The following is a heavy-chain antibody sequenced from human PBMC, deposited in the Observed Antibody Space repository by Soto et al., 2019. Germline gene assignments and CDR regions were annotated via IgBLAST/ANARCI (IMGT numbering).Heavy chain of an antibody. D-gene: IGHD1-26*01. Sequence: QLQLHESGPGLVKPSETLSLTCNVSGDSIGRFYWSWIRQSAGKGLEWIGRVYSIGGVTYNPALKGRVTISLDRSNNHVSLEMNSVTAADTAVYFCARDLSGTGLDIWGRGTRVSVSS. CDR3: ARDLSGTGLDI. V-gene: IGHV4-4*07. CDR1: GDSIGRFY. CDR2: VYSIGGV. J-gene: IGHJ6*02.